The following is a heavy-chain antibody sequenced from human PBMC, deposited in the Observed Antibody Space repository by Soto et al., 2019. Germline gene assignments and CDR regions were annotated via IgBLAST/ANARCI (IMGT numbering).Heavy chain of an antibody. CDR2: IYYGGST. CDR1: GGSISRYY. J-gene: IGHJ4*02. V-gene: IGHV4-59*01. Sequence: PSETLSLTCNVYGGSISRYYWSWIRQSPGKGLEWIGYIYYGGSTNYNPSLNSRVTITVDTSKNQFFLKLTSMTAADTAVYYCARSQWLARKFVYWGKGILGTVSS. CDR3: ARSQWLARKFVY. D-gene: IGHD5-12*01.